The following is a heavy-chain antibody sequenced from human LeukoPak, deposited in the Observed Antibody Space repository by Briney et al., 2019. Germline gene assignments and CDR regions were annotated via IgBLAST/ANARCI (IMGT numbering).Heavy chain of an antibody. V-gene: IGHV3-23*01. Sequence: PGGSLRLSCAASGFTFSSYAMSWVRQAPGKGLEWVSAISGSGGSTYYADSVKGRFTISRDNSKNTLYLQLNSLRAEDTALYYCARAKGIAVADLWGQGTLVTVSS. CDR2: ISGSGGST. J-gene: IGHJ4*02. CDR3: ARAKGIAVADL. D-gene: IGHD6-19*01. CDR1: GFTFSSYA.